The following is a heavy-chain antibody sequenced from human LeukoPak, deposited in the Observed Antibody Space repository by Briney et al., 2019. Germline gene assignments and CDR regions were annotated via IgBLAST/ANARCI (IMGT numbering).Heavy chain of an antibody. V-gene: IGHV1-18*01. Sequence: GASVKVSCKASGYTFSDLGFTWVRQAPGQGLEWLGWLSVDNDNTRYGEKFQGRVTMTTDTSANTVYMELKSLRPDDTAVYYCARDHTLPHCITANCGRGGWSDPWGQGTLVTVSS. CDR1: GYTFSDLG. J-gene: IGHJ5*02. CDR3: ARDHTLPHCITANCGRGGWSDP. D-gene: IGHD3-10*01. CDR2: LSVDNDNT.